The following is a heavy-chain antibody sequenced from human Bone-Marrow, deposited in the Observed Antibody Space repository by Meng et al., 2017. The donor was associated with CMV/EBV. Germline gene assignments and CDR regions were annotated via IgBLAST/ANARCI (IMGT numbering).Heavy chain of an antibody. CDR3: ARSYRKDDAFDI. Sequence: ASVKVSCKASGGTFSSYAISWVRQAPGQGLEWMGWINPNSGGTNYAQKFQGRVTMTRDTSISTAYMELSRLRSDDTAVYYWARSYRKDDAFDIWGQGTMVTVSS. J-gene: IGHJ3*02. CDR1: GGTFSSYA. D-gene: IGHD1-14*01. CDR2: INPNSGGT. V-gene: IGHV1-2*02.